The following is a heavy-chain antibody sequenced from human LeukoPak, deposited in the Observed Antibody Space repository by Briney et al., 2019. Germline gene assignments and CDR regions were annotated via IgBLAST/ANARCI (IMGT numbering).Heavy chain of an antibody. CDR1: GFTFSSYS. J-gene: IGHJ4*02. V-gene: IGHV3-21*01. CDR3: ARYNWLEY. CDR2: ITSSSSHV. Sequence: GGSLRLSCAASGFTFSSYSMNWVRQAPGTGLEWVSSITSSSSHVYYADSVKGRFTISRDNAKDSLYLQMNSLRAEDTAVYYCARYNWLEYWGQGTLVTVSS. D-gene: IGHD1-1*01.